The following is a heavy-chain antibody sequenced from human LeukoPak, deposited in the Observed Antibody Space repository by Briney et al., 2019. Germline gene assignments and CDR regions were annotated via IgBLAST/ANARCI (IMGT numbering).Heavy chain of an antibody. J-gene: IGHJ4*02. V-gene: IGHV4-39*07. D-gene: IGHD6-19*01. Sequence: SETLSLTCTVSGGSISSSSYYWGWIRQPPGKGLEWIGSIYYSGSTYYNPSLKSRVTISVDTSKNQFSLKLSSVTAAVTAVYYCARERKVEGIAVAGVDYWGQGTLVTVSS. CDR3: ARERKVEGIAVAGVDY. CDR1: GGSISSSSYY. CDR2: IYYSGST.